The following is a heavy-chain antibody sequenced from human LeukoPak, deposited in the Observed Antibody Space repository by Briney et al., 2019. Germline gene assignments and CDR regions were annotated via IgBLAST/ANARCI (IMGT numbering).Heavy chain of an antibody. CDR3: AHRQPKLGNYFDY. J-gene: IGHJ4*02. V-gene: IGHV2-5*02. D-gene: IGHD7-27*01. Sequence: SGPTLLKPTPTLTLTCTFSGFSLGTSGGGVGWIRQPPGKALKWLSLINWDDDKRYSPSLKSSLTITTDTSKNQVVLTVTNMDPVDTATYYCAHRQPKLGNYFDYWGQGTLVTVSS. CDR1: GFSLGTSGGG. CDR2: INWDDDK.